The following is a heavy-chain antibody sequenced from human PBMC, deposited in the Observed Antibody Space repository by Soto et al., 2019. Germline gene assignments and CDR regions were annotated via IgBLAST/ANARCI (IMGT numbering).Heavy chain of an antibody. Sequence: SETLSLTCTVSGGSISSGGYYWSWIRQHPGKGLEWIGYIYYSGSTYYNPSLKSRVTISVDTSKNQFSLKLSSVTAADTAVYYCASRTRPRAVAGTGAFDIWGQGTMVTVSS. CDR1: GGSISSGGYY. V-gene: IGHV4-31*03. CDR2: IYYSGST. CDR3: ASRTRPRAVAGTGAFDI. D-gene: IGHD6-13*01. J-gene: IGHJ3*02.